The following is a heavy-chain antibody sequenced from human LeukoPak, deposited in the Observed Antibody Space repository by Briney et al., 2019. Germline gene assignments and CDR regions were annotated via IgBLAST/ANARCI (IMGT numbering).Heavy chain of an antibody. CDR1: GFTFSSYA. D-gene: IGHD6-19*01. CDR2: ISGSGGST. V-gene: IGHV3-23*01. CDR3: AKSYSSGWYRAYYFDY. J-gene: IGHJ4*02. Sequence: GGSLRLSCAASGFTFSSYAMSWVRQAPGKGLEWVSAISGSGGSTYYADSVKGRFTISRDNSKNTLYLQMNSLRAEDTAVYYCAKSYSSGWYRAYYFDYWGQGTLVTVSS.